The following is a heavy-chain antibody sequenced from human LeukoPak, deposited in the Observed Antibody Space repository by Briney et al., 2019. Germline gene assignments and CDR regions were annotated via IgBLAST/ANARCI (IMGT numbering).Heavy chain of an antibody. CDR2: ISYDGSNK. V-gene: IGHV3-30-3*01. CDR1: GFTFSSYP. J-gene: IGHJ4*02. CDR3: ARAPPPSDSSGYYLGYYFDY. D-gene: IGHD3-22*01. Sequence: GGSLRLSCAASGFTFSSYPMHWVRQAPGKGLEWVAVISYDGSNKYYADSVKGRFTISRDNSKNTLYLQMNSLGAEDTAVFYCARAPPPSDSSGYYLGYYFDYWGQGTLVTVSS.